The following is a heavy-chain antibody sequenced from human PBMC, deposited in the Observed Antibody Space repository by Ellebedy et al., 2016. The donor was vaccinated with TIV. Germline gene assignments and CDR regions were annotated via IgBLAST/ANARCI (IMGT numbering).Heavy chain of an antibody. CDR3: ARDPYCSSTSCYTGWFDP. V-gene: IGHV1-46*01. Sequence: AASVKVSCKASGYTFTTYYMHWVRQAPGQGLEWMGIINPIGGTTSYAQKFQGRVTMTGDSSTSTVYMELSSLRSEDTAVYYCARDPYCSSTSCYTGWFDPWGQGTLVTVSS. CDR1: GYTFTTYY. CDR2: INPIGGTT. J-gene: IGHJ5*02. D-gene: IGHD2-2*02.